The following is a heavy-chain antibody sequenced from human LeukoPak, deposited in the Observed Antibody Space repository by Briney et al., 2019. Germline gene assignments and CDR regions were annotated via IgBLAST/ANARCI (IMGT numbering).Heavy chain of an antibody. V-gene: IGHV3-21*01. CDR1: GFTFSSYS. CDR3: ARDGVFFDY. Sequence: GGSLRLSCAASGFTFSSYSMNWVRQAPGKGLEWVSSISSSSSYIYYADSVKGRFTVSGDNSKNTLFLQMNSLRAEDTAVYYCARDGVFFDYWGQGTLVTVSS. J-gene: IGHJ4*02. CDR2: ISSSSSYI. D-gene: IGHD3-16*01.